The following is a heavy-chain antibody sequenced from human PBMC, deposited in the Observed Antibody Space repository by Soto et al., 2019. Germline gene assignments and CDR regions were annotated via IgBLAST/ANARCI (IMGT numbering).Heavy chain of an antibody. V-gene: IGHV3-30*18. D-gene: IGHD5-18*01. CDR2: ISYDGSNK. Sequence: GGSLRLSCAASRFTFSSYGMHWVRQAPGKGLEWVAVISYDGSNKYYADSVKGRFTISRDNSKNTLYLQMNSLRAEDTAVYYCAKRRGRGYSYGLYYYYGMDVWGQGTTVTVSS. CDR1: RFTFSSYG. J-gene: IGHJ6*02. CDR3: AKRRGRGYSYGLYYYYGMDV.